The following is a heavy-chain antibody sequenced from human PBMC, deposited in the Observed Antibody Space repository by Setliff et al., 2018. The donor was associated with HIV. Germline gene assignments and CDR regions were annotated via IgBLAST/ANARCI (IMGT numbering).Heavy chain of an antibody. D-gene: IGHD3-22*01. V-gene: IGHV3-23*01. CDR1: GFTFSNYA. CDR3: ARNHELVGYYYSIDY. CDR2: ILSTGERA. Sequence: GGSLRLSCAASGFTFSNYAMSWVRQAPGEGLEWVSAILSTGERAFYADSVKGRFTISRDNSKNTLYLRMNSLGAEDTAVYYCARNHELVGYYYSIDYWGQGTLVTVSS. J-gene: IGHJ4*02.